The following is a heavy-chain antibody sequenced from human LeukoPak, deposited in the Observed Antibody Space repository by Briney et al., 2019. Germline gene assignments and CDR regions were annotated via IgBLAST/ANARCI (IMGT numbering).Heavy chain of an antibody. D-gene: IGHD3-10*01. Sequence: GGSLRLSCAASGFTFSIHGMNWVRQAPGKGLEWVSGIGPSGVRTYYADSVKGRFTISRDNSKNTLYLQMNSLRAEDTAVYYCAKGSTYYGSGSDHDYFDYWGQGTLVTVSS. CDR1: GFTFSIHG. J-gene: IGHJ4*02. CDR2: IGPSGVRT. CDR3: AKGSTYYGSGSDHDYFDY. V-gene: IGHV3-23*01.